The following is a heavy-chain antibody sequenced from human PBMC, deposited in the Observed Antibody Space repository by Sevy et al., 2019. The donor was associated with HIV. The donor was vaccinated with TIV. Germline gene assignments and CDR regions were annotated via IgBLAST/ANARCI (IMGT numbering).Heavy chain of an antibody. J-gene: IGHJ4*02. D-gene: IGHD2-2*01. Sequence: GGSLRLSCGASGFTFSTYWMTWVRQAPGKGLEWVANIGQDGSEKYYEDSVKGRFTISRDNAKNSLFLEINSLRAEDTAIYYCASEEQRSRNFDYWGQGTLVTVSS. CDR3: ASEEQRSRNFDY. V-gene: IGHV3-7*01. CDR1: GFTFSTYW. CDR2: IGQDGSEK.